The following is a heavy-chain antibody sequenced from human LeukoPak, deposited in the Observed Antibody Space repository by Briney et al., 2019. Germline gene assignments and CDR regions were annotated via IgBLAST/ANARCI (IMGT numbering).Heavy chain of an antibody. Sequence: SETLSLTCIVSGGSPSSSSYYWGWIRQPPGKGLEWIAYIYYSGTTNYNPSLRSRVTISVDTSKNQFSLQLNSVTAADTAVYYCARQGDTRYSSSWYADTFDIWGQGTMVTVSS. J-gene: IGHJ3*02. V-gene: IGHV4-61*05. CDR3: ARQGDTRYSSSWYADTFDI. D-gene: IGHD6-13*01. CDR2: IYYSGTT. CDR1: GGSPSSSSYY.